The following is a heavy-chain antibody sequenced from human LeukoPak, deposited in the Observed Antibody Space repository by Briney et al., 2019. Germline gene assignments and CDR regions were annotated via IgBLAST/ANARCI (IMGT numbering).Heavy chain of an antibody. CDR3: ARGGYYSSGWYS. Sequence: SETLSLTCAVYGGSFSGYYWSWIRQPPGKGLEWIGEVNHSGSTNYNPSLKSRVTISVDTSKNQFSLKLSSVTAADTAVYYCARGGYYSSGWYSWGQGTLVTVSS. CDR1: GGSFSGYY. V-gene: IGHV4-34*01. J-gene: IGHJ4*02. CDR2: VNHSGST. D-gene: IGHD6-19*01.